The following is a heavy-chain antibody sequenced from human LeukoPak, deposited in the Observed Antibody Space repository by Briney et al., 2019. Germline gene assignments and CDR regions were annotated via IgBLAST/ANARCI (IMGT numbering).Heavy chain of an antibody. Sequence: SETLSLTCTVSGGSISSYYWSWIRQPAGKGLEWIGRIYTSGSTNYNPSLKSRVTMSVDTSKNQLSLKLSSVTAADTAVYYCARYAVYGSGSYYVYWGQGTLVTVSS. D-gene: IGHD3-10*01. CDR1: GGSISSYY. CDR2: IYTSGST. V-gene: IGHV4-4*07. J-gene: IGHJ4*02. CDR3: ARYAVYGSGSYYVY.